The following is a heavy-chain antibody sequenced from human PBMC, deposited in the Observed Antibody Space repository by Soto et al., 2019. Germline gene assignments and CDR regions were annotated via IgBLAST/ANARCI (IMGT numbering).Heavy chain of an antibody. V-gene: IGHV1-2*02. CDR3: ERSRLTDYSIDV. CDR1: GYTFTGYY. J-gene: IGHJ6*02. CDR2: INPNSGAT. D-gene: IGHD3-16*01. Sequence: ASVKVSCKPSGYTFTGYYIHWVRQAPGQGLEWMGWINPNSGATNYALKFQGRVTMTRDTSISAAYMELNSLTSDDTAVYYCERSRLTDYSIDVWGQGTMVTVSS.